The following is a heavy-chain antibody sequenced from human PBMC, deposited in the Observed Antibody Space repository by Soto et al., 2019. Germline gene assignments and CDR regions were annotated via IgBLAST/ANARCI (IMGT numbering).Heavy chain of an antibody. CDR1: GGSISNSDFY. CDR2: IYHRGRN. CDR3: ARRRSGWYYFDY. J-gene: IGHJ4*02. Sequence: QLQLQESGPGLVKPSETLSLTCTVSGGSISNSDFYWDWIRQPPGKGLEWIGSIYHRGRNYYNPSLKSRVTISVDTSKNQFSLKLTSVTAADTAVFYCARRRSGWYYFDYWGQGTLVTVSS. V-gene: IGHV4-39*01. D-gene: IGHD6-19*01.